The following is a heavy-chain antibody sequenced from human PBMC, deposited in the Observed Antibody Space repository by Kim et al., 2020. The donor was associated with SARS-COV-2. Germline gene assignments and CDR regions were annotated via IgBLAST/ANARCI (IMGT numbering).Heavy chain of an antibody. D-gene: IGHD6-19*01. J-gene: IGHJ6*02. V-gene: IGHV3-23*01. CDR2: ISGSGGST. Sequence: GGSLRLSCAASGFTFSSYAMSWVRQAPGKGLEWVSAISGSGGSTYYADSVKGRFTISRDNSKNTLYLQMNSLRAEDTAVYYCAKDIVEDSSGWYGYYYYYGMDVWGQGTTVTVSS. CDR3: AKDIVEDSSGWYGYYYYYGMDV. CDR1: GFTFSSYA.